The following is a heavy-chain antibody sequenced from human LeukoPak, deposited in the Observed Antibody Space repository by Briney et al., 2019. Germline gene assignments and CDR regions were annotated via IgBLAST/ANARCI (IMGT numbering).Heavy chain of an antibody. D-gene: IGHD3-10*01. CDR2: ISSSSGTI. CDR3: ATHELKDAFDI. CDR1: GFTFTTYS. V-gene: IGHV3-48*01. Sequence: GGSLRLSCAASGFTFTTYSMNWVGQAPGKGLEWVSYISSSSGTIYYADSVKGRFTISRDNAKNSLYLQMNSLRAEDTAVYYCATHELKDAFDIWGQGTMVTVSS. J-gene: IGHJ3*02.